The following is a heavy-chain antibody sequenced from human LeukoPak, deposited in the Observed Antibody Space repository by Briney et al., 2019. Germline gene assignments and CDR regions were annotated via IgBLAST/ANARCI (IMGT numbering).Heavy chain of an antibody. CDR3: AKDRSCINDVCHGDFDY. J-gene: IGHJ4*02. CDR2: IRGSGGSK. V-gene: IGHV3-23*01. CDR1: VHLFNICA. D-gene: IGHD2-8*01. Sequence: GGTLRLFCAASVHLFNICAMRCVTQARGKGLVGVSSIRGSGGSKYNADTEKRRCTISRDNSKNTVYLQMNSLRAEDTAVYYCAKDRSCINDVCHGDFDYWGQGTLVTVSS.